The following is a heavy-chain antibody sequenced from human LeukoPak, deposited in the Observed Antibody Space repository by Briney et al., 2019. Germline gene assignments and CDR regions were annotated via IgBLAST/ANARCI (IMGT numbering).Heavy chain of an antibody. CDR1: GYTFTSYA. Sequence: ASVKVSCKASGYTFTSYAMNWVRQAPGQGLEWMGWINTNTGNPTYAQGFTGRFVFSLDTSVSTAYLQISSLKAEDTAVYYCARGPKWLNYYYYYGMDVWGQGTTVTVSS. J-gene: IGHJ6*02. D-gene: IGHD3-22*01. CDR2: INTNTGNP. V-gene: IGHV7-4-1*02. CDR3: ARGPKWLNYYYYYGMDV.